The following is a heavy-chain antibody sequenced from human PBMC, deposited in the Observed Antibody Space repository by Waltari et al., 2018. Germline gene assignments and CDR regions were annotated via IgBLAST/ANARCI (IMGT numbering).Heavy chain of an antibody. CDR1: GGSFSGYY. J-gene: IGHJ2*01. CDR2: INHSGST. D-gene: IGHD6-19*01. CDR3: ARRRIAVAGPRDWYFDL. V-gene: IGHV4-34*01. Sequence: QVQLQQWGAGLLKPSETLSLTCAVYGGSFSGYYWRWIRQPPGKGLEWIGEINHSGSTNYNPSLKSRVTISVDTSTTQFSLKLSSVTAADTAVYYCARRRIAVAGPRDWYFDLWGRGTLVTVSS.